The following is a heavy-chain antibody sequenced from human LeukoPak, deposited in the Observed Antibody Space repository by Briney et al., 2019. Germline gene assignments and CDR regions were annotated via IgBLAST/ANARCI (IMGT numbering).Heavy chain of an antibody. Sequence: GASVKVSCKASGYTFTSYGISWVRQAPGQGLERMGWISAYNGNTNYAQKLQGRVTMTTDTSTSTAYMELRSLRSDDTAVYYCAREARDDILTGYYPYYFDYWGQGTLVTVSS. CDR2: ISAYNGNT. CDR1: GYTFTSYG. CDR3: AREARDDILTGYYPYYFDY. V-gene: IGHV1-18*01. J-gene: IGHJ4*02. D-gene: IGHD3-9*01.